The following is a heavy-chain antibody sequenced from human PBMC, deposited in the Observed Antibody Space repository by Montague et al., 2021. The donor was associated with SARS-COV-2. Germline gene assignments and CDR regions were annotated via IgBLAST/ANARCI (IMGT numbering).Heavy chain of an antibody. J-gene: IGHJ6*02. CDR2: MYYSGST. CDR3: ARDYIVLQGVTKVMDV. CDR1: GGSISSSNYY. Sequence: SETLSLTCTVSGGSISSSNYYWGWIRQPPGKGLEWIGNMYYSGSTYYNPSLKSRVTISIETNKNQFSLKLSSVTAADTAVYYCARDYIVLQGVTKVMDVWGQGTTVTVSS. V-gene: IGHV4-39*07. D-gene: IGHD3-10*01.